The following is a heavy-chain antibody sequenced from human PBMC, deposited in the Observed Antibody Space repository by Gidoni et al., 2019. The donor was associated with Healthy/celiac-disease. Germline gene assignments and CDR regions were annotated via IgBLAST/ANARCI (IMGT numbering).Heavy chain of an antibody. CDR3: ANPAIRDILTGDVY. CDR2: ISGSGGST. V-gene: IGHV3-23*01. J-gene: IGHJ4*02. CDR1: GFPFSSYA. Sequence: EVQLLESGGGLVQPGGSLRLSCSASGFPFSSYAMSWVRQAPGKGLEWVSAISGSGGSTYYADSVKGRFTISRDNSKNTLYLQMNSLRAEDTAVYYCANPAIRDILTGDVYWGQGTLVTVSS. D-gene: IGHD3-9*01.